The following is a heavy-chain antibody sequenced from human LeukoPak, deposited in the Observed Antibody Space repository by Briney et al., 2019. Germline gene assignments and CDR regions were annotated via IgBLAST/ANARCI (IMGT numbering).Heavy chain of an antibody. CDR3: ARSSGWYAYYFDS. Sequence: PSETLSLTCTVSGGSITNFYGGWIRQPTGRGLEWIGSIYYSGSSYYNPSLRSRVTMSVDTSKNQFSLKLSSVTAADTAVYYCARSSGWYAYYFDSWGQGTLVTVST. J-gene: IGHJ4*02. D-gene: IGHD6-19*01. V-gene: IGHV4-39*01. CDR1: GGSITNFY. CDR2: IYYSGSS.